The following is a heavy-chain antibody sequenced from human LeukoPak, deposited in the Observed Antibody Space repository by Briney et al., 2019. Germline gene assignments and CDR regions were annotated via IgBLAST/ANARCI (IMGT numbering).Heavy chain of an antibody. CDR1: GGSISSRTYY. J-gene: IGHJ6*03. Sequence: ASETLSLTCTVSGGSISSRTYYWGWIRQPPGKGLEWIGTINYSGSTYYNLSLKSRVTISVDTSKNQFSLKLNSVTAADTAVYYCASQDPYYYYYMDVWGKGTTVTISS. CDR3: ASQDPYYYYYMDV. V-gene: IGHV4-39*01. CDR2: INYSGST.